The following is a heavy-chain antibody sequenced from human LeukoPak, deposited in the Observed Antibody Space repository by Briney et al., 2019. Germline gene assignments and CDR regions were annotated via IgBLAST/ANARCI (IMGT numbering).Heavy chain of an antibody. D-gene: IGHD4-23*01. J-gene: IGHJ3*02. Sequence: SETLSLTCTVSGVPISSYYWSWSRQPPGNGLELIGDIQYSGSTNCTPSVKSRVAMSVDTSKKQFSLKLSSLTAADTAVYYCARGGTAVIAPYAFDIWGQGTMVTVSS. V-gene: IGHV4-59*01. CDR2: IQYSGST. CDR3: ARGGTAVIAPYAFDI. CDR1: GVPISSYY.